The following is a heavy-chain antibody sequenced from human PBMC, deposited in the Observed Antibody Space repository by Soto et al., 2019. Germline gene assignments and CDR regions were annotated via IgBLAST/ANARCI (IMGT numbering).Heavy chain of an antibody. CDR1: GFTFSSYG. CDR2: IPVIGERR. D-gene: IGHD1-1*01. CDR3: AREGDRYGTVCFDS. J-gene: IGHJ4*02. V-gene: IGHV3-23*01. Sequence: EVQLLDSGGGLVQPGGSLRLSCAASGFTFSSYGMSWVRQAPGKGLEWVAGIPVIGERRYYADSVNGRFTISRDNAKNTLYLQMNSLRVEDAAVYFCAREGDRYGTVCFDSWGQGTLVTVSS.